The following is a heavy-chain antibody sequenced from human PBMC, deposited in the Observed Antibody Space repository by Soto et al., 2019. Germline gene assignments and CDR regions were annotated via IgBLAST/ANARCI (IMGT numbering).Heavy chain of an antibody. D-gene: IGHD4-17*01. J-gene: IGHJ4*02. Sequence: QAQLVQSGAEVKEPGASVKVSCKASGYSFTTSGITWVRQAPGQGLEWMGWISTYNGNTNYDQKLQDRVTLTTDTSTSTANMELRNLRSDDTAVYYCARRLYGDYDYWGQGPLVTVSS. CDR1: GYSFTTSG. CDR2: ISTYNGNT. V-gene: IGHV1-18*01. CDR3: ARRLYGDYDY.